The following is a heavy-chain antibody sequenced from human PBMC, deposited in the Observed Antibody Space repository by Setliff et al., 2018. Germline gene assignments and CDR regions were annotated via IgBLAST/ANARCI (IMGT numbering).Heavy chain of an antibody. J-gene: IGHJ6*03. CDR1: GFTFSAHY. V-gene: IGHV3-72*01. D-gene: IGHD3-22*01. Sequence: PGGSLRLSCAASGFTFSAHYMDWLRQAPGKGLEWVGRIRNKAHSYTTEYAASVKGRFTISRDDSKNSLFLQMNSLKTEDTAVYYCAREYYDSSGYHYFYYYMDVWGKGTTVTVSS. CDR3: AREYYDSSGYHYFYYYMDV. CDR2: IRNKAHSYTT.